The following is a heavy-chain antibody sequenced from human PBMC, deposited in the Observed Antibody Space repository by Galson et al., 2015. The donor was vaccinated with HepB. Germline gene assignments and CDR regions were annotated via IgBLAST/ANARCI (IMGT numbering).Heavy chain of an antibody. CDR2: IYHSGST. CDR1: GGSISSGGYS. D-gene: IGHD3-22*01. CDR3: ARVVDYYDSSGYYQDQVYYFDY. V-gene: IGHV4-30-2*01. J-gene: IGHJ4*02. Sequence: TLSLTCAVSGGSISSGGYSWSWIRQPPGKGLEWIGYIYHSGSTYYNPSLKSRVTISVDRSKNQFSLKLSSVTAADTAVYYCARVVDYYDSSGYYQDQVYYFDYWGQGTLVTVSS.